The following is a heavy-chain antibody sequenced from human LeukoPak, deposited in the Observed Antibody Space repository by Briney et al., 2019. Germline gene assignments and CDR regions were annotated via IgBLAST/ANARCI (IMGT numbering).Heavy chain of an antibody. V-gene: IGHV1-46*01. J-gene: IGHJ5*02. D-gene: IGHD2-21*02. CDR2: VNPSGGST. Sequence: ASVKVSCRASGYSFTSRNIHWVRQAPGQGLEWMGFVNPSGGSTRYAQNFQGRVTMTSDTSTSTVDMELSSVRSEDTAVYFCARGLASCGGDCYSGRYYYHAMDAWGQGTLVTVSS. CDR1: GYSFTSRN. CDR3: ARGLASCGGDCYSGRYYYHAMDA.